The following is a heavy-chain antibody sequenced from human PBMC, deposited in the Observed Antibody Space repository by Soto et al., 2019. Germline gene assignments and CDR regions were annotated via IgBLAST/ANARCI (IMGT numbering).Heavy chain of an antibody. D-gene: IGHD2-2*01. Sequence: SETLSLTCTVSGGSISSGGYYWSWIRQHPGKGLEWIGYIYYSGSTYYNPSLKSRVTISVDTSKNQFSLKLSSVTAADTAVYYCARDYVTSWDDAFDIWGQGTMVTVSS. J-gene: IGHJ3*02. CDR2: IYYSGST. CDR3: ARDYVTSWDDAFDI. CDR1: GGSISSGGYY. V-gene: IGHV4-31*03.